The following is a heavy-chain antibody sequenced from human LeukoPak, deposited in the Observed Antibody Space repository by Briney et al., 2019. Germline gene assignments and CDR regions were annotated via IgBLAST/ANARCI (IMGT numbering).Heavy chain of an antibody. CDR3: ARDLLGSADY. D-gene: IGHD3-10*01. CDR2: TSSDGSNK. Sequence: QSGWSLRLSCAASGFTFSSYAMHWVRQAPGKGLEWVAVTSSDGSNKYYTDSVKGRFAISRDNSKNTLYLEMNSLRAEDTAVYYCARDLLGSADYWGQGTLVTVSS. CDR1: GFTFSSYA. V-gene: IGHV3-30*09. J-gene: IGHJ4*02.